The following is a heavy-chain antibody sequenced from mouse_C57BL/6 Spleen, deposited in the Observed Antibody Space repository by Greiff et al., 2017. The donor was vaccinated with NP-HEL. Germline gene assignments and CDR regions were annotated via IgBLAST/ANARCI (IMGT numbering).Heavy chain of an antibody. D-gene: IGHD2-4*01. J-gene: IGHJ2*01. CDR3: ARSESIYYDYPYFDY. CDR2: INPSSGYT. Sequence: VQLVESGAELAKPGASVKLSCKASGYTFTSYWMHWVKQRPGQGLEWIGYINPSSGYTKYNQKFKDKATLTADKSSSTAYMQLSSLTYEDSAVYYCARSESIYYDYPYFDYWGQGTTLTVAS. CDR1: GYTFTSYW. V-gene: IGHV1-7*01.